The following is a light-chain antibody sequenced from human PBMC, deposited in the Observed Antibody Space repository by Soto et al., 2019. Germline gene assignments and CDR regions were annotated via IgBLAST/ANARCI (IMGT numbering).Light chain of an antibody. V-gene: IGLV1-40*01. CDR1: SSNIGAAYD. Sequence: QSVLTHPPSVSGAPGQRVTISCTGSSSNIGAAYDVHWYQQLPGTAPKLLISSNSHRPSGVPNRFSGSKSGTSASLAITRLQAEDEADYYCQSYDSSLGGSVVFGGGTKVTVL. CDR2: SNS. J-gene: IGLJ2*01. CDR3: QSYDSSLGGSVV.